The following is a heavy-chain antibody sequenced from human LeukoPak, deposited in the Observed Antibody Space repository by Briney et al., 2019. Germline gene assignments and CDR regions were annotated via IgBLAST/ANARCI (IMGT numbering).Heavy chain of an antibody. CDR1: GFTFDDYA. Sequence: GGSLRLSCAASGFTFDDYAMHWVRQAPGKGLEWVSTISGSGDNTYYADSVKGRFTISRDNSKNTLYLQMNSLRAEDTAVYYCARDATTELGTVYMDVWGKGTTVTISS. D-gene: IGHD4-17*01. V-gene: IGHV3-23*01. CDR2: ISGSGDNT. J-gene: IGHJ6*03. CDR3: ARDATTELGTVYMDV.